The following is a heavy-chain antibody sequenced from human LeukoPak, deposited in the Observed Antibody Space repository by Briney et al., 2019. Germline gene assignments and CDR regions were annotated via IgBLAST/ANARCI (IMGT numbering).Heavy chain of an antibody. CDR3: ARGSWVGPQAGMDV. D-gene: IGHD3-10*01. Sequence: PGGSLRLSCAASGFTFSSYDMHWVRQATGKGLEWVSAIGTAGDTYYPGSVKGRFTISRENAKNSLYLQMNSLRAGDTAVYYCARGSWVGPQAGMDVWGQGTTVTVSS. CDR1: GFTFSSYD. V-gene: IGHV3-13*01. CDR2: IGTAGDT. J-gene: IGHJ6*02.